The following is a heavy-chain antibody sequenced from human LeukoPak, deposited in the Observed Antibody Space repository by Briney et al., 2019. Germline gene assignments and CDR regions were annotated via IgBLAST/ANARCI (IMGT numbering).Heavy chain of an antibody. CDR1: GYTFTSYG. CDR3: ARNAARGYQLLYRPLFDY. V-gene: IGHV1-18*01. J-gene: IGHJ4*02. D-gene: IGHD2-2*02. CDR2: ISAYNGNT. Sequence: ASVKVSCKASGYTFTSYGISWVRQAPGQGLEWMGWISAYNGNTNYAQKLQGGVTMTTDTSTSTAYMELRSLRSDDTAVYYCARNAARGYQLLYRPLFDYWGQGTLVTVSS.